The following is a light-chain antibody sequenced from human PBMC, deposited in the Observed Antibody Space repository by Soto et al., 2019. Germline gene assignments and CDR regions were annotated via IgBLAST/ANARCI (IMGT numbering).Light chain of an antibody. V-gene: IGLV2-14*01. CDR1: FSDIAVFNY. CDR3: NSYSSTNFYV. J-gene: IGLJ1*01. Sequence: QSALAQPASVSGSPGQSITISCTGSFSDIAVFNYVSWYQHYPGRAPKLLIYQVTSRASGASHRFSGSKSGNTASLTISGLQPEDEAEYYCNSYSSTNFYVFGTGTKVTVL. CDR2: QVT.